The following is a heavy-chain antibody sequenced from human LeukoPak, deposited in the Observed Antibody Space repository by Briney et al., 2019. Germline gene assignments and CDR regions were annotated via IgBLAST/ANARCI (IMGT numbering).Heavy chain of an antibody. CDR2: IYHSGST. CDR1: GVSISSSNW. CDR3: ARGGIVPHPIDY. V-gene: IGHV4-4*02. D-gene: IGHD2-15*01. J-gene: IGHJ4*02. Sequence: SETLSLTCAVSGVSISSSNWWSWVRQPPGKGLEWIGEIYHSGSTNYNPSLKSRVTISIDKSKNQFSLKLSSVTAADTAVYYCARGGIVPHPIDYWGQGTLVTVSS.